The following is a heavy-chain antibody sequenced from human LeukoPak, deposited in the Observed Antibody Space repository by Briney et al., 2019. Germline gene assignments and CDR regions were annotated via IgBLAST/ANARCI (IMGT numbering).Heavy chain of an antibody. CDR2: ISSSGSTI. Sequence: GGSLRLSCAASGFTFSSYEMNWVRQAPGRGLEWVSYISSSGSTIYYADSVKGRFTISRDNAKNSLYLQMNSLRAEDTAVYYCARAPGYCSGGSCFPAGNFDYWGQGTLVTVSS. CDR1: GFTFSSYE. J-gene: IGHJ4*02. CDR3: ARAPGYCSGGSCFPAGNFDY. V-gene: IGHV3-48*03. D-gene: IGHD2-15*01.